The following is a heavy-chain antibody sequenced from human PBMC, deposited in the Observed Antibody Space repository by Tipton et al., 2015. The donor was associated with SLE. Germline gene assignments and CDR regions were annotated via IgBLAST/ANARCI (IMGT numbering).Heavy chain of an antibody. CDR1: GFTFSSYA. J-gene: IGHJ6*02. CDR2: ISYDGSNK. V-gene: IGHV3-30-3*01. CDR3: ARDLSEAYSNYWSRSYYGMDV. D-gene: IGHD4-11*01. Sequence: SLRLSCAASGFTFSSYAMHWVRQAPDKGLEWVAVISYDGSNKYYADSVKGRFTISRDNSKNTLYLQMNSLRAEDTAVYYCARDLSEAYSNYWSRSYYGMDVWGQGATVTVSS.